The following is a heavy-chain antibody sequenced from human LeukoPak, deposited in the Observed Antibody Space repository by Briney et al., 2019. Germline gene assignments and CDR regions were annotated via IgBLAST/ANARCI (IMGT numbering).Heavy chain of an antibody. CDR3: ARDQEGFDY. Sequence: SQTLSLTCTVSGGSISSGDYYWSWIRQPPGKGLEWIGYICYSGSTYYNPSLKSRVTISVDTSTSTVHMELSGLRSEDTAVYYCARDQEGFDYWGQGTLVTVSS. CDR1: GGSISSGDYY. CDR2: ICYSGST. J-gene: IGHJ4*02. V-gene: IGHV4-30-4*01.